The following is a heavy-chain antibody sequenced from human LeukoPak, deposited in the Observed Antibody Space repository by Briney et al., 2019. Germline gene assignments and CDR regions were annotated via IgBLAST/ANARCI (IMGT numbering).Heavy chain of an antibody. V-gene: IGHV4-34*01. D-gene: IGHD4-23*01. CDR1: GVSFSGYY. J-gene: IGHJ5*02. Sequence: SETLSLTCAVYGVSFSGYYWSWIRQPPGKGLEWIGEINHSGSTNYNPSLKSRVTISVDTSKNQFSLKLSSVTAADTAVYYCARGEDYGGKSRWFDPWGQGTLVTVSS. CDR2: INHSGST. CDR3: ARGEDYGGKSRWFDP.